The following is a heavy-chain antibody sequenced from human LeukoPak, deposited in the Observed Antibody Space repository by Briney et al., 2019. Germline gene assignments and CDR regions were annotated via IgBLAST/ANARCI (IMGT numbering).Heavy chain of an antibody. Sequence: SETLSLTCTVSGGSISSYYWSRIRQPPGKGLEWIGYIYYSGSTNYNPSLKSRVTISVDTSKNQFSLKLSSVTAADTAVYYCASIKMVREYNWFDPWGQGTLVTVSS. CDR2: IYYSGST. CDR3: ASIKMVREYNWFDP. J-gene: IGHJ5*02. D-gene: IGHD3-10*01. V-gene: IGHV4-59*08. CDR1: GGSISSYY.